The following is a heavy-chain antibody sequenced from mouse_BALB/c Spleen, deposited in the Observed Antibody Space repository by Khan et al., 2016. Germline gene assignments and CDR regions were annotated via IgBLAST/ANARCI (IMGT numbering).Heavy chain of an antibody. J-gene: IGHJ2*01. D-gene: IGHD1-1*01. V-gene: IGHV3-2*02. CDR1: GYSITSDYA. Sequence: EVQLQESGPGLVKPSHSLSLTCTVSGYSITSDYAWNWIRQFPGNKLEWMGYISYSGSTSYNPSLKSRISITRDTSKNQFFLQLNSVTTEDTATYYCARGYYGSSYFDYWGQGTTLTVSS. CDR3: ARGYYGSSYFDY. CDR2: ISYSGST.